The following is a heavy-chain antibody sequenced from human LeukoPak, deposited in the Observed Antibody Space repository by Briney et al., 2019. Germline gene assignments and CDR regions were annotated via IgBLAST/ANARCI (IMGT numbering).Heavy chain of an antibody. V-gene: IGHV3-21*01. CDR3: AREGDFRSGYYWYFDY. J-gene: IGHJ4*02. CDR2: ISSSSSYI. D-gene: IGHD3-3*01. Sequence: GGSLRLSCAASGFTFSSYSMNWVRQAPGKGLEWVSSISSSSSYIYYADSVKGRFTISRDNARNSLYLQMNSLRAEDTAVYYCAREGDFRSGYYWYFDYWGQGTLVTVSS. CDR1: GFTFSSYS.